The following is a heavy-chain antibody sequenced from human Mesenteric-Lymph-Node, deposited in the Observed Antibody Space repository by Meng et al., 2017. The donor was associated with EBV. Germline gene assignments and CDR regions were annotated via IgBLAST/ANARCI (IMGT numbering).Heavy chain of an antibody. V-gene: IGHV4-39*07. CDR1: GGSISSSTYY. D-gene: IGHD3-16*01. CDR3: ARDWGLRAYFQY. Sequence: QLHLQWSGPGLVKPSETLSLTCTVSGGSISSSTYYWGWIRQPPGKGLEWIGSIYYSGSTYYNPSLKSRVTISISTSKNQFSLKLSSVTAADTAVYYCARDWGLRAYFQYWGQGTLVTVSS. J-gene: IGHJ1*01. CDR2: IYYSGST.